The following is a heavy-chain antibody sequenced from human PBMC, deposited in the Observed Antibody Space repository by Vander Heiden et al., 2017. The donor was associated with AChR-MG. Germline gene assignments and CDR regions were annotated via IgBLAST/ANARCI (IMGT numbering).Heavy chain of an antibody. Sequence: QVQLQQWGAGLLKPSETLSLTCAVYGGSFSGYYWGWIRQPPGKGLEWIGEINHSGSTNYNPSLKSRVTISVDTSKNQFSLKLSSVTAADTAVYYCARVSMATVTTYYYYYYGMDVWGQGTTVTVSS. CDR2: INHSGST. V-gene: IGHV4-34*01. CDR1: GGSFSGYY. CDR3: ARVSMATVTTYYYYYYGMDV. J-gene: IGHJ6*02. D-gene: IGHD4-17*01.